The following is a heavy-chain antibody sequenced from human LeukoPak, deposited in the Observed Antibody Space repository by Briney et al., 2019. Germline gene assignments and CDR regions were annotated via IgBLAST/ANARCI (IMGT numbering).Heavy chain of an antibody. D-gene: IGHD3-3*01. CDR2: IYHSGST. Sequence: PSQTLSLTCTVSGGSISSGGYYWSWIRQPPGKGLEWIGYIYHSGSTYYNPSLKSRVTISVDRSKNQFSLKLSSVTAADTAVYYCARGGYDFWSGPSYYFDYWGQGTLVTVSS. J-gene: IGHJ4*02. CDR1: GGSISSGGYY. CDR3: ARGGYDFWSGPSYYFDY. V-gene: IGHV4-30-2*01.